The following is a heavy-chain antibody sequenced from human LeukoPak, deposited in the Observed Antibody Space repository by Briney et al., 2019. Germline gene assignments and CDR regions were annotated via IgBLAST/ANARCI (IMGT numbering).Heavy chain of an antibody. CDR3: ARDFDPSRITMILANYFDY. CDR1: GFTFSSYA. V-gene: IGHV3-30-3*01. Sequence: GGSLRLSCAASGFTFSSYAMHWVRQAPGKGLEWVAVISYDGSNKYYADSVKGRFTISRDNSKNTLYLQMNSLRAEDTAVYYCARDFDPSRITMILANYFDYWGQGTLVTVSS. D-gene: IGHD3-22*01. CDR2: ISYDGSNK. J-gene: IGHJ4*02.